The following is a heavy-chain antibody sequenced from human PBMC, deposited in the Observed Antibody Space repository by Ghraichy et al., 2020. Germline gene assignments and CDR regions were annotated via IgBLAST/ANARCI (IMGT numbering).Heavy chain of an antibody. CDR1: GFAFSTYS. V-gene: IGHV3-48*01. CDR2: ITSGSSII. J-gene: IGHJ6*02. D-gene: IGHD5-12*01. Sequence: GGSLRLSCAASGFAFSTYSMSWVRQAPGKELEWLSYITSGSSIIYYADSVKGRFTTSRDNAKNSLFLQMNSLRADDTAVYYCARDRPHSGYDFHYALDVWGQGSTVTVSS. CDR3: ARDRPHSGYDFHYALDV.